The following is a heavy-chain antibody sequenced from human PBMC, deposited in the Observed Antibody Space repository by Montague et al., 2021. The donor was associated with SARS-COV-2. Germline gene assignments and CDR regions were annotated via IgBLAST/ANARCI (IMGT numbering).Heavy chain of an antibody. V-gene: IGHV4-39*01. J-gene: IGHJ5*02. CDR2: IHYSGST. D-gene: IGHD3-3*01. CDR1: GGSISSSSYY. CDR3: ARHTMTRITIFGVVYHDNWFDP. Sequence: SETLSLTCTVSGGSISSSSYYWGWIRQPPGKGLEWIGSIHYSGSTYYNPSLKSRVTISVDTSKNQFSLKLSSVTAADTAVYYCARHTMTRITIFGVVYHDNWFDPGGQGTLVTVSS.